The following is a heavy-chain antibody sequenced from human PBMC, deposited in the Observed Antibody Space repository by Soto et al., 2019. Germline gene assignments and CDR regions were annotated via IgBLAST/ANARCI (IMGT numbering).Heavy chain of an antibody. CDR2: IKQDGSEK. D-gene: IGHD7-27*01. Sequence: EVQLVESGGGLVQPGGSLRLSCAASGFTFSTFWMTWVRQAPGKGLEWVANIKQDGSEKNYVGSVKGRFTISRDNAKNPLGVQMSSLRAEDTAVYHCARGWGGADGLDVWGQGTTVTVSS. CDR3: ARGWGGADGLDV. CDR1: GFTFSTFW. V-gene: IGHV3-7*01. J-gene: IGHJ6*02.